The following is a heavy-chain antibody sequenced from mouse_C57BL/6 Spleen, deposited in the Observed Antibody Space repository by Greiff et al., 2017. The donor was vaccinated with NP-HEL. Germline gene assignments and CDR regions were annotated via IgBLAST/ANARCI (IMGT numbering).Heavy chain of an antibody. J-gene: IGHJ2*01. CDR2: INPNNGGT. CDR3: ARSDYYGSPFFDY. D-gene: IGHD1-1*01. CDR1: GYTFTDYN. Sequence: VQLQQSGPELVKPGASVKIPCKASGYTFTDYNMDWVKQSHGKSLEWIGDINPNNGGTIYNQKFKGKATLTVDKSSSTAYMELRSLTSEDTAVYYCARSDYYGSPFFDYWGQGTTLTVPS. V-gene: IGHV1-18*01.